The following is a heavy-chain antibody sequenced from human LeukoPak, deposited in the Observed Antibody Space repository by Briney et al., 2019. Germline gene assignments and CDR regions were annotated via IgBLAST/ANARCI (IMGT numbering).Heavy chain of an antibody. CDR1: AFIFSGHW. Sequence: GGSLRLSCEGSAFIFSGHWMNWVRQAPGKGLEWVANIKQDGSEKYYVDSVKGRFTISRDNAKNSLYLQMNSLRAEDTAVYYCAREADGDYLPDYFDYWGQGTLVTVSS. CDR2: IKQDGSEK. D-gene: IGHD4-17*01. CDR3: AREADGDYLPDYFDY. J-gene: IGHJ4*02. V-gene: IGHV3-7*03.